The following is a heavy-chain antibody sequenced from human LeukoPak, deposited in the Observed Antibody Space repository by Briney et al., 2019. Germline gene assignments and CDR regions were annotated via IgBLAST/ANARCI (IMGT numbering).Heavy chain of an antibody. V-gene: IGHV3-21*06. Sequence: PGGSLRLSCAASGFTFDDYGMSWVRQAPGKGLEWVSSISSSSSYIYYADSVKGRFTISRDNAKNSLYLQMNSLRAEDTAVYYCAGEPIVTAGIVGYYWGQGTLATVSS. CDR2: ISSSSSYI. CDR1: GFTFDDYG. D-gene: IGHD2-2*01. J-gene: IGHJ4*02. CDR3: AGEPIVTAGIVGYY.